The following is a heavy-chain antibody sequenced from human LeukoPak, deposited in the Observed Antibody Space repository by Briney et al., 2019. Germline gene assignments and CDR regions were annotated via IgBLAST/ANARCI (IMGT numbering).Heavy chain of an antibody. CDR1: GYTFTSYY. D-gene: IGHD3-22*01. J-gene: IGHJ4*02. CDR3: ARGPITTRSHFDY. Sequence: GASVKVSCKASGYTFTSYYMHWVRQAPGQGLEWMGIINPSGGSTSYAQKFQGRVTITADESTSTAYMELSSLRSEDTAVYYCARGPITTRSHFDYWGQGTLVTVSS. CDR2: INPSGGST. V-gene: IGHV1-46*01.